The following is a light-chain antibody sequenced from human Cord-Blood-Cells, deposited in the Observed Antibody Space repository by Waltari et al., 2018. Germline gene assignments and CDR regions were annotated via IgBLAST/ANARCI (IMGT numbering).Light chain of an antibody. CDR3: QQYNSYSSYT. J-gene: IGKJ2*01. CDR1: QSISSW. Sequence: DIQMTQSPSTLSASVGDRVNLTCRASQSISSWLAWYQQKPGKAPKLLIYDASSLESGVPSRFSGSGSGTEFTLTISSLQPDDFATYYCQQYNSYSSYTFGQGTKLEIK. CDR2: DAS. V-gene: IGKV1-5*01.